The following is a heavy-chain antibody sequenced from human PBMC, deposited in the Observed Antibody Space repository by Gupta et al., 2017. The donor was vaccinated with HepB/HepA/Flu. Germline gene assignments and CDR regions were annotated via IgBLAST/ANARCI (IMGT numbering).Heavy chain of an antibody. V-gene: IGHV3-7*01. D-gene: IGHD2-2*01. CDR3: ARGSGSSTRALDI. CDR2: IKQDGSER. Sequence: EVQLVESGGGLVQPGGSLRLSCAASGFTSSSHWMNWVRQAPGKGLEWVANIKQDGSERKYVDCVKGRFTISRDNAMDSMYLQMNSLRAEDTAVYYCARGSGSSTRALDIWGQGTVVTVSS. CDR1: GFTSSSHW. J-gene: IGHJ3*02.